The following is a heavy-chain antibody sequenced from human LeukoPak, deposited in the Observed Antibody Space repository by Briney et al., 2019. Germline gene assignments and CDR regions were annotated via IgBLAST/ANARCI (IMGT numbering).Heavy chain of an antibody. Sequence: ASVKVSCKASGYTFTSYGISWVRQAPGQGLEWMGWISAYNDNTNYAQKLQGRVTMTTDTSTSTAYMELRSLRSDDTVVYYCARSYYGSGHMDVWGKGTTVTVSS. CDR2: ISAYNDNT. J-gene: IGHJ6*03. D-gene: IGHD3-10*01. CDR1: GYTFTSYG. V-gene: IGHV1-18*01. CDR3: ARSYYGSGHMDV.